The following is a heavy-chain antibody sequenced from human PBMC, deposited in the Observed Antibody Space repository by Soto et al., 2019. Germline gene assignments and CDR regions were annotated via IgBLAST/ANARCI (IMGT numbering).Heavy chain of an antibody. Sequence: QITLKESGPTLVKPTQTLTLTCTFSGFSLSTSGVGVGWIRQPPGKALEWLALIYWDDDKRYSPSLKSRLSIXXDTPKNQVVLTMTNMDPVDTAPYSCAHRYGGPFDYWGQGTLVTVSS. D-gene: IGHD4-17*01. J-gene: IGHJ4*02. CDR3: AHRYGGPFDY. V-gene: IGHV2-5*02. CDR2: IYWDDDK. CDR1: GFSLSTSGVG.